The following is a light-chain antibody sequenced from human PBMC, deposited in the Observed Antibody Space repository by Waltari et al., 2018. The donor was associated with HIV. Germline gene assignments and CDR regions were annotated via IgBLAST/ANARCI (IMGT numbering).Light chain of an antibody. Sequence: SYELTQPLSVSVALGQTARITWGGNNIGSKNVNWYQQKPGQAPVLVIYRDSNRPSGIPGRFAGTNSRNTATLTIGRAPAGEEADYYCQVWDSSTVVFGGGTKLTVL. J-gene: IGLJ2*01. V-gene: IGLV3-9*01. CDR1: NIGSKN. CDR3: QVWDSSTVV. CDR2: RDS.